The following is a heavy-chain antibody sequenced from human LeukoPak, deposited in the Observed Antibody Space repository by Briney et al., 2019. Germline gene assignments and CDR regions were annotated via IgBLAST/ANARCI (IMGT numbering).Heavy chain of an antibody. D-gene: IGHD2-2*02. CDR2: IHHNGTR. CDR3: AAAPILRGEGGEHYKYGMDV. J-gene: IGHJ6*02. CDR1: VGSINSGNW. Sequence: SETLSLTCGVSVGSINSGNWWTCFRQSPGRGLEWIGEIHHNGTRNYNPSLKSRVTISADTFKNHFSLIVTSLTAADTAVYYCAAAPILRGEGGEHYKYGMDVWGQGSTVIVSS. V-gene: IGHV4/OR15-8*01.